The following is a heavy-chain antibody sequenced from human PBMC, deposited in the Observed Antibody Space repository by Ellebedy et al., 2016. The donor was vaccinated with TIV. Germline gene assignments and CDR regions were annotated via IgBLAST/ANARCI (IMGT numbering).Heavy chain of an antibody. J-gene: IGHJ4*02. V-gene: IGHV1-18*01. CDR2: ISAYNGNT. CDR3: ARDSAEGDYGGFVDY. D-gene: IGHD4-23*01. Sequence: AASVKVSCKASGYTFTSYGISWVRQAPGQGLEWMGWISAYNGNTNYAQKLQGRVTMTRDTSTSTVYMELSSLRSEDTAVYYCARDSAEGDYGGFVDYWGQGTLVTVSS. CDR1: GYTFTSYG.